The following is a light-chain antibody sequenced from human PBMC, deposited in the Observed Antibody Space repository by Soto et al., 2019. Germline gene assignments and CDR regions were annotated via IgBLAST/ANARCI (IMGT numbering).Light chain of an antibody. CDR1: QSVSSRY. J-gene: IGKJ5*01. V-gene: IGKV3-20*01. Sequence: EIVLTQSPVTLSLSPGERATLSCRASQSVSSRYFAWYQQKPGQAPRLLIYAASSRATGIPDRFSGSGSGTDFSLTISRLEPEDFAVYYCQQYGSSPITFGQGTRLEIK. CDR2: AAS. CDR3: QQYGSSPIT.